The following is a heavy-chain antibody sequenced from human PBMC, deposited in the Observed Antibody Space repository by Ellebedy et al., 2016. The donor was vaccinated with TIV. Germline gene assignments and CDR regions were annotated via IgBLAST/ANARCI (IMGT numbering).Heavy chain of an antibody. V-gene: IGHV4-31*03. CDR2: IYYSGST. Sequence: SETLSLTCTVSGGSLSSGGSYWDWIRQAPGKGLEWIGYIYYSGSTSYNPSLKSRVPISVDTSKKQFSLKLSSVTAADTAVYYCARSPGRNDYTIFNWGQGTLVTVSS. CDR3: ARSPGRNDYTIFN. J-gene: IGHJ4*02. CDR1: GGSLSSGGSY. D-gene: IGHD4-11*01.